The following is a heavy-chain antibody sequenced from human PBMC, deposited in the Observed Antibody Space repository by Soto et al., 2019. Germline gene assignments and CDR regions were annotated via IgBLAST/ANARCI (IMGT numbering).Heavy chain of an antibody. Sequence: PSETLSLTCTVSGGSISSYYWSWIRQPPGKGLEWIGYIYYSGSTNYNPSLKSRVTISVDTSKNQFSLKLSSVTAADTAVYYCARVLTGIFGVVTTYYFDYWGQGTLVTVS. V-gene: IGHV4-59*01. CDR2: IYYSGST. D-gene: IGHD3-3*01. J-gene: IGHJ4*02. CDR1: GGSISSYY. CDR3: ARVLTGIFGVVTTYYFDY.